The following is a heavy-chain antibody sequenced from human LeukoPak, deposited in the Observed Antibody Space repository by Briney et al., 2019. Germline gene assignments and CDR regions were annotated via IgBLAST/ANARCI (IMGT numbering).Heavy chain of an antibody. D-gene: IGHD6-19*01. J-gene: IGHJ1*01. V-gene: IGHV3-49*04. Sequence: GGSLRLSCTVSGFNFGVYAMSWVRRAPGKGLEWVGFIKTKTGGGATKYAASVEDRFIISRDDSKSIAYLQMSSLKTEDTAVYYCVRMGGGNSGWLFQHWGQGTLVSVSS. CDR1: GFNFGVYA. CDR2: IKTKTGGGAT. CDR3: VRMGGGNSGWLFQH.